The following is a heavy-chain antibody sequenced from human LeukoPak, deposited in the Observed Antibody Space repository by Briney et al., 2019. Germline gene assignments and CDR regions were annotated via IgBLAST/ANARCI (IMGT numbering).Heavy chain of an antibody. CDR3: AKEYYDFWSGYYPRGWFDP. D-gene: IGHD3-3*01. Sequence: GGSLGLSCAASGFTFSSYGMHWVRQAPGKGLEWVAVIWYDGSNKYYADSVKGRFTISRDNSKNTLYLQMNSLRAEDTAVYYCAKEYYDFWSGYYPRGWFDPWGQGTLVTVSS. V-gene: IGHV3-33*06. CDR1: GFTFSSYG. J-gene: IGHJ5*02. CDR2: IWYDGSNK.